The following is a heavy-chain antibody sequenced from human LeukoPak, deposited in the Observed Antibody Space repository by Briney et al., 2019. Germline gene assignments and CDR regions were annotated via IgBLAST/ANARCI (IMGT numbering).Heavy chain of an antibody. CDR2: ISYDGSNK. V-gene: IGHV3-30-3*01. Sequence: PGGSLRLSCAASGFTFSSYAMHWVRQAPGKGLEWVAVISYDGSNKYYADSVKGRFTISRDNSKNTLYLQMNSLRAEDTAVYYCAKGSLYDFWSGYSYYFDYWGQGTLVTVSS. CDR1: GFTFSSYA. CDR3: AKGSLYDFWSGYSYYFDY. D-gene: IGHD3-3*01. J-gene: IGHJ4*02.